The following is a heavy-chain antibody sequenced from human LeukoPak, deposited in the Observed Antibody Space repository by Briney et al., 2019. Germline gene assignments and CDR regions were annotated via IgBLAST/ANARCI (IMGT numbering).Heavy chain of an antibody. CDR1: GFSFSNHY. J-gene: IGHJ4*02. CDR2: INEDGSNK. V-gene: IGHV3-7*03. D-gene: IGHD6-13*01. CDR3: AKDGAGTRADY. Sequence: GGSLRLSCAASGFSFSNHYMRWIRQAPGKGLEWVANINEDGSNKWHLGSVKGRFTVSRDNARNSLYLQMNSLRAEDTAVYYCAKDGAGTRADYWGQGTLVTVSS.